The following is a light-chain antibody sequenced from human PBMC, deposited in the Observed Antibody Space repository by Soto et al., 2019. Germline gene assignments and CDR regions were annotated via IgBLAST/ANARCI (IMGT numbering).Light chain of an antibody. V-gene: IGLV2-8*01. CDR2: EVT. Sequence: QSALTQPPSASGSPGQSVTISCTGTSSDVGGYKFVSWYQQHPGKAPKLLIYEVTQRPSGVPDRFSGSKSGNTASLTISGLQPEDEADYYCSSYRSSIIPVVFGGGTKLTVL. CDR3: SSYRSSIIPVV. CDR1: SSDVGGYKF. J-gene: IGLJ2*01.